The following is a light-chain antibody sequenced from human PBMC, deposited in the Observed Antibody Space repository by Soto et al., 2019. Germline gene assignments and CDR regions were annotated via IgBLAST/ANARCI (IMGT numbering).Light chain of an antibody. J-gene: IGLJ2*01. V-gene: IGLV2-14*01. CDR3: CSYTSRSTLG. CDR1: NSDVGVFKY. Sequence: QSALTQPASVSGSPGQSITIYCTGTNSDVGVFKYVSWYQQHPDKAPKLIIFEITDRPSGVSNRFSGSKAVNTASLTISGLQSEDEAEYCCCSYTSRSTLGFGVGTKLNVL. CDR2: EIT.